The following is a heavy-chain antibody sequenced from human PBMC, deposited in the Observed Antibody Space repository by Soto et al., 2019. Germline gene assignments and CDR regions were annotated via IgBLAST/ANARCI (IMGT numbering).Heavy chain of an antibody. V-gene: IGHV3-30-3*01. D-gene: IGHD3-22*01. CDR3: AREGFITMIVVPKHGSSEFYGMDV. CDR1: GFTFSSYA. Sequence: PGGSLRLSCAASGFTFSSYAMHWVRQAPGKGLEWVAVISYDGSNKYYADSVKGRFTISRDNSKNTLYLQMNSLRAEDTAVYYCAREGFITMIVVPKHGSSEFYGMDVWGQGTTVTVSS. J-gene: IGHJ6*02. CDR2: ISYDGSNK.